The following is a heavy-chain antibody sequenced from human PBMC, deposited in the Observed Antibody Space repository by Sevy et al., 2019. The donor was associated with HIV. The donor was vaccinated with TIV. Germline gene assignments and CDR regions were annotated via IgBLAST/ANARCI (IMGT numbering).Heavy chain of an antibody. CDR3: ASKRGYNHGPFDY. CDR1: GGSITSSDTY. D-gene: IGHD2-15*01. CDR2: IHYSGGG. J-gene: IGHJ4*02. Sequence: SETLSLTCTVSGGSITSSDTYWSWIRQPQGKGLEGLGYIHYSGGGYYNPFLKSRVGMSADTSERQFSLKLSFLTDADTAVYYCASKRGYNHGPFDYWGQGILVTVSS. V-gene: IGHV4-30-4*01.